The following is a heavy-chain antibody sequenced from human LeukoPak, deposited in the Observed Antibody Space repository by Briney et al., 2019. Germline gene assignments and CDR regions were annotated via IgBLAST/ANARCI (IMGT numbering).Heavy chain of an antibody. Sequence: PSETLSLTCTVSGGSISSYYWSWIRQPPGKRLEWIGYIYYSGSTNYNPSLKSRVTISVDTSKNQFSLKLSSVTAADTAVYYCARYSYYYDSSRYRRGAFDIWGQGTMVTVSS. D-gene: IGHD3-22*01. CDR3: ARYSYYYDSSRYRRGAFDI. CDR1: GGSISSYY. V-gene: IGHV4-59*01. J-gene: IGHJ3*02. CDR2: IYYSGST.